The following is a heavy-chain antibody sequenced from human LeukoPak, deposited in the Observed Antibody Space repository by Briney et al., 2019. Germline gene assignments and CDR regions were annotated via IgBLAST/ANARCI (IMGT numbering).Heavy chain of an antibody. D-gene: IGHD3-3*01. Sequence: PSETLSLTCTVSGGSISTYYWSWIRQPPGKGLEWIGNIYYSGSTNYNPSLKSRVSISVDTSKNQFSLRLSSVTAADTAVYYCARGTSGSEWSVFDYWGQGALVTVSS. CDR2: IYYSGST. V-gene: IGHV4-59*01. CDR3: ARGTSGSEWSVFDY. J-gene: IGHJ4*02. CDR1: GGSISTYY.